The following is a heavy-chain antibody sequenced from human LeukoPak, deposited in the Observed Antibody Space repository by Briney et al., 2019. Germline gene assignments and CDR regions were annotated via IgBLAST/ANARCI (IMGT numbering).Heavy chain of an antibody. CDR2: IIPILGIA. CDR1: GGTFSSCA. J-gene: IGHJ4*02. CDR3: ARAGETLHDYVLGSYREYYFDY. D-gene: IGHD3-16*02. V-gene: IGHV1-69*04. Sequence: SVKVSYKASGGTFSSCAISWVRQAPGQGLEWMGRIIPILGIANYAQKFQGRVTITADKSTSTAYMELSSLRSEDTAVYYCARAGETLHDYVLGSYREYYFDYWAREPSSPSPQ.